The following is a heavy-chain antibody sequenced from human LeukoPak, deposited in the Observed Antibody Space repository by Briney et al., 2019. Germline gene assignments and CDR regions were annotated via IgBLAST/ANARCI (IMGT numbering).Heavy chain of an antibody. D-gene: IGHD6-13*01. CDR3: ARQSSSWSNWFDP. V-gene: IGHV4-59*08. Sequence: PSEILSLTCTVSGGSISSYYWSWIRQPPGKGLEWIGYIYYSGSTNYNPSLKSRVTISVDTSKNQFSLKLSSVTAADTAVYYCARQSSSWSNWFDPWGQGTLVTVSS. CDR1: GGSISSYY. CDR2: IYYSGST. J-gene: IGHJ5*02.